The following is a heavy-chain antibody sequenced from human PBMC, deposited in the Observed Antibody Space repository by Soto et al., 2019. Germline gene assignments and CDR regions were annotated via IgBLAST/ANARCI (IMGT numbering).Heavy chain of an antibody. D-gene: IGHD5-18*01. CDR1: GFTFSNYG. V-gene: IGHV3-30*18. CDR3: AKVDTAMVGMDY. CDR2: ISYDGSNK. J-gene: IGHJ4*02. Sequence: GSLSLSCASSGFTFSNYGMHWVRQAPGKGLEWVAVISYDGSNKYYADSVKGRLTISRDNSKNTLYLQMNSLRAEDTAVYYCAKVDTAMVGMDYWGQG.